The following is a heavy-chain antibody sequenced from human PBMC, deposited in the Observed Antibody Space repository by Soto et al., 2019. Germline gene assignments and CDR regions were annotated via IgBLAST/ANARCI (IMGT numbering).Heavy chain of an antibody. D-gene: IGHD3-10*01. CDR3: AKDPYGSGSYYNVLYYYYGMDV. CDR1: GFTFGSYG. CDR2: ISYDGSKK. Sequence: GGSRRLACAASGFTFGSYGMHWVRQARGEGRGWVAVISYDGSKKYYADSVKGRFTISRDNSKNTLYLQMNSLRAEDTAVYYCAKDPYGSGSYYNVLYYYYGMDVWGQGTTATV. J-gene: IGHJ6*02. V-gene: IGHV3-30*18.